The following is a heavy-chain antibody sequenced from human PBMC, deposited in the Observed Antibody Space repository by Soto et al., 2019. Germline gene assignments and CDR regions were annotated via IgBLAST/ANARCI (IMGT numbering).Heavy chain of an antibody. CDR2: ISYDGSNK. Sequence: QVQLVESGGGVVQPGRSLRLSCAASGFTFSSYGMHWVRQAPGKGLEWVAVISYDGSNKYYADSVKGRFTISRDNSKKTLYLQKSSERADDMGVYYCAKGRLVKTALGFFGLDVWGQGTTVTVSS. CDR1: GFTFSSYG. V-gene: IGHV3-30*18. CDR3: AKGRLVKTALGFFGLDV. D-gene: IGHD2-21*02. J-gene: IGHJ6*02.